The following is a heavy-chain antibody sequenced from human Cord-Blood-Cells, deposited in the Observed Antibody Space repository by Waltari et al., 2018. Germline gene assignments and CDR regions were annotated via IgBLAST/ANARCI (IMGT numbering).Heavy chain of an antibody. Sequence: GFTFSSYSMNWVRQAPGKGLEWVSSISSSSSYIYYADSVKGRFTISRDNAKNSLYLQMNSLRAEETAVYYCARTSYDYVWGSYRSGNWFDPWGQGTLVTVSS. D-gene: IGHD3-16*02. CDR3: ARTSYDYVWGSYRSGNWFDP. CDR2: ISSSSSYI. V-gene: IGHV3-21*01. CDR1: GFTFSSYS. J-gene: IGHJ5*02.